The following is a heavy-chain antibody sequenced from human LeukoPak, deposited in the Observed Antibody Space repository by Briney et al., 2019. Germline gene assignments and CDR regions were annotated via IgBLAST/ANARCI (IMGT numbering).Heavy chain of an antibody. CDR1: GIIFNHYW. V-gene: IGHV3-7*01. Sequence: GGSLRLSCASSGIIFNHYWMSWVRQVPGKGLEWVANIKEDGSEKNYVDSVRGRFTISRDSARSSLYLQMNSLRAEDTAVYYCARRGWQFDSWGQGTLVTVSS. CDR3: ARRGWQFDS. J-gene: IGHJ4*02. CDR2: IKEDGSEK. D-gene: IGHD2-15*01.